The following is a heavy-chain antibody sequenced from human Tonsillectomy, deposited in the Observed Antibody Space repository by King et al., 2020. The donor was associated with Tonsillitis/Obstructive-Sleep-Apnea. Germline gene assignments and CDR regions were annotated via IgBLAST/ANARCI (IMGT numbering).Heavy chain of an antibody. CDR1: GFTFSDYY. CDR3: ARVMKEWGVNGMDV. Sequence: VQLVESGGGLVKPGGSLRLSCAASGFTFSDYYMSWIRQAPGKGLEWVSYISSSSSYTNYADSVKGRFTISRGNAKNSLYLQMNSLRAEDTAVYYCARVMKEWGVNGMDVWGQGTTVTVSS. J-gene: IGHJ6*02. V-gene: IGHV3-11*06. CDR2: ISSSSSYT. D-gene: IGHD3-3*01.